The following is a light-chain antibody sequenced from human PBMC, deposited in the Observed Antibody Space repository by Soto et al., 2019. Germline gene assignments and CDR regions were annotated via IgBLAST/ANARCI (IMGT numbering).Light chain of an antibody. Sequence: DIQMTQSPSSLSASVGDRVTITCRASQSISTYLNWYQQRPRKAPKLLIYAASNLQSGVPSRFSGSGSGTNFTLSISSLQPEDFATYYCLQSSSYPPTFGPGTKVDIK. J-gene: IGKJ3*01. CDR3: LQSSSYPPT. CDR1: QSISTY. CDR2: AAS. V-gene: IGKV1-39*01.